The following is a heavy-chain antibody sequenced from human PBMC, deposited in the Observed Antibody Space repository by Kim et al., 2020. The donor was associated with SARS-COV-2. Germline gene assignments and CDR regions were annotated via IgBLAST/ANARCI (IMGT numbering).Heavy chain of an antibody. Sequence: YNPTHMSRVTVTVDTSQNQFSLRLNSVTAADTAMYYCARASSGWPRFHFDDWGQGLVVTVSP. V-gene: IGHV4-59*01. D-gene: IGHD6-19*01. J-gene: IGHJ4*02. CDR3: ARASSGWPRFHFDD.